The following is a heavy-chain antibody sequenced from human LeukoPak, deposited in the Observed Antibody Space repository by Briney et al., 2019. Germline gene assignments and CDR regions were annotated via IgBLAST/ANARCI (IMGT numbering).Heavy chain of an antibody. V-gene: IGHV3-48*04. CDR3: AELGITMIGGV. CDR1: GIIFSNYW. Sequence: PGGSLRLSCAASGIIFSNYWIHWVRQAPGKGLEWVSYISSSGSTIYYADSVKGRFTISRDNAKNSLYLQMNSLRAEDTAVYYCAELGITMIGGVWGKGTTVTISS. D-gene: IGHD3-10*02. CDR2: ISSSGSTI. J-gene: IGHJ6*04.